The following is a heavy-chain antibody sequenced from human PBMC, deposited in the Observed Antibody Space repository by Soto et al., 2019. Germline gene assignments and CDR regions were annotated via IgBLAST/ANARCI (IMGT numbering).Heavy chain of an antibody. CDR3: ARNARYCSGGSCSYYFDY. J-gene: IGHJ4*02. V-gene: IGHV3-66*01. CDR2: IYSGGST. Sequence: GGSLRLSCAASGFTVSSNYMSWVRQAPGKGLEWVSVIYSGGSTYYADSVKGRFTISRDNSKNTLYLQMNSLRAEDTAVYYCARNARYCSGGSCSYYFDYWGQGTLVTVSS. D-gene: IGHD2-15*01. CDR1: GFTVSSNY.